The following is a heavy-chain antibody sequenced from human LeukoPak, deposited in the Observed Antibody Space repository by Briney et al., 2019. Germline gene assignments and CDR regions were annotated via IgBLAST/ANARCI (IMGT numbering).Heavy chain of an antibody. CDR1: GGTFSSYA. CDR2: IIPILGIA. J-gene: IGHJ4*02. CDR3: ARDSRKNSGSYYTDY. Sequence: SVKVSCKASGGTFSSYAISWVRRAPGQGLEWMGRIIPILGIANYAQKFQGRVTITADKSTSTAYMELSSLRSEDTAVYYCARDSRKNSGSYYTDYWGQGTLVTVSS. V-gene: IGHV1-69*04. D-gene: IGHD1-26*01.